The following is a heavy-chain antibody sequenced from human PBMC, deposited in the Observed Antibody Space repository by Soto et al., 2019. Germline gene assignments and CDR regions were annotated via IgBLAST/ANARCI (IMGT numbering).Heavy chain of an antibody. Sequence: TSETLSLSCPFAGFTISSYYWSWIRQPPGKGLEWIGYIYYSGSTNYNPSLKSRVTISVDTSKNQFSLKLSSVTAADTAVYYCAREGLTGTIGLYYYYGMDVWGQGTTVTVSS. J-gene: IGHJ6*02. D-gene: IGHD1-7*01. CDR3: AREGLTGTIGLYYYYGMDV. V-gene: IGHV4-59*01. CDR2: IYYSGST. CDR1: GFTISSYY.